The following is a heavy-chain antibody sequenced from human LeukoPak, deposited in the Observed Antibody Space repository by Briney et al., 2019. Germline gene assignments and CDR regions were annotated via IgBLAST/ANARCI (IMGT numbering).Heavy chain of an antibody. CDR2: VNHSGST. J-gene: IGHJ4*02. Sequence: SETLSLTCAVYGGSFSGYYWSWIRQPPGKGLEWIGEVNHSGSTNYTPSLKSRVTISLDTSKNQFSLKLSSVTAADTAVYYCASYDRTVTNFDYWGQGTLVTVSS. D-gene: IGHD4-11*01. V-gene: IGHV4-34*01. CDR1: GGSFSGYY. CDR3: ASYDRTVTNFDY.